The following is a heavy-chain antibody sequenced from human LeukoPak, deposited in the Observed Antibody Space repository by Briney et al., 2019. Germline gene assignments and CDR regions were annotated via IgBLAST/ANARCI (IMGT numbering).Heavy chain of an antibody. V-gene: IGHV3-53*01. Sequence: PWGSLSLSSAASGFTVSSNDMSWVRQGPGKGLECISVIYSGGSTDYSDSVKGRLTISRDNSKHTLYLQMNSLRAEDTAVYYCVRDFRFLEDYWGQGTLVTVSS. J-gene: IGHJ4*02. CDR1: GFTVSSND. D-gene: IGHD3-3*01. CDR3: VRDFRFLEDY. CDR2: IYSGGST.